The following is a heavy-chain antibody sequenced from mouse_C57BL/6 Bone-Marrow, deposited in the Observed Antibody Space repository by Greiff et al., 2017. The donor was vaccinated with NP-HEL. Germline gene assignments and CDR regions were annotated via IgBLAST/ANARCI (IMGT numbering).Heavy chain of an antibody. CDR2: IRLKSDNYAT. Sequence: EVKVEESGGGLVQPGGSMKLSCVASGFTFSNYWMNWVRQSPEKGLEWVAQIRLKSDNYATHYAESVKGRFTISRDDSKSSVYLQMNNLRAEDTGIYYCTAGTTVVGHYYAMDYWGQGTSVTVSS. J-gene: IGHJ4*01. D-gene: IGHD1-1*01. CDR1: GFTFSNYW. V-gene: IGHV6-3*01. CDR3: TAGTTVVGHYYAMDY.